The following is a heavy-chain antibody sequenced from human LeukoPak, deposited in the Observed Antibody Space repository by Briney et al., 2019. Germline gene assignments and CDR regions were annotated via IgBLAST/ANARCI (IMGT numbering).Heavy chain of an antibody. D-gene: IGHD3-10*01. CDR3: ARPNYYSSGSYSIWYFDY. J-gene: IGHJ4*02. Sequence: GESLKISRKGSGYSFTTYWIGWVRQMPGKGLEWMGIIYPGDSDTTYSPSFQGQVTISADKSISTAYLQWSSLKASDTAMYYCARPNYYSSGSYSIWYFDYWGQGTLVTVSS. CDR1: GYSFTTYW. V-gene: IGHV5-51*01. CDR2: IYPGDSDT.